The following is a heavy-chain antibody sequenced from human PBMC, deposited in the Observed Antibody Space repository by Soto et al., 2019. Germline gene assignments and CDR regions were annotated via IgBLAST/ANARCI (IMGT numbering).Heavy chain of an antibody. D-gene: IGHD3-10*01. CDR1: GFTVSNNY. CDR3: AADRGGGGY. J-gene: IGHJ4*02. V-gene: IGHV3-53*01. Sequence: EVQLVESGGGLIQPGGSLRLSCAVSGFTVSNNYMSWVRQAPGKGLEGVSVIYSGGYTAYGDSVKGRFTISRDNSKHTPYPQRKTLSPSPRAVFSCAADRGGGGYWGQGTLVTVSS. CDR2: IYSGGYT.